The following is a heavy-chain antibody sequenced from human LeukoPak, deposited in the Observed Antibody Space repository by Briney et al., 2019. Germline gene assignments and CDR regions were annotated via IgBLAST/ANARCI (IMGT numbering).Heavy chain of an antibody. CDR2: ITGSGGTT. CDR3: AKAPHDYGDFNWFAP. V-gene: IGHV3-23*01. CDR1: GFTFSTYA. J-gene: IGHJ5*02. Sequence: LSGVTLRLSCAASGFTFSTYAMAWVRQAPGTGLEGVSTITGSGGTTFYADSVKGRFTISRVNSTNTLYLQMTSLTAEDTAFYYCAKAPHDYGDFNWFAPWGQGTLVTVSS. D-gene: IGHD4-17*01.